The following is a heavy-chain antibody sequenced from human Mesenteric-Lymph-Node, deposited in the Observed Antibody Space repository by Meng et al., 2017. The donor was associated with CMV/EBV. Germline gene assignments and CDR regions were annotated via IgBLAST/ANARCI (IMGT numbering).Heavy chain of an antibody. D-gene: IGHD1-26*01. CDR2: ISWNSGSI. Sequence: GGSLRLSCAASGFKFDDYGMTWVRQPPGKGLEWVSGISWNSGSIGYADSVKGRFTISRDNAKNSLYLQMNSLRAEDTALYYCAKAVGAHIPLYAFDIWGQGTMVTVSS. CDR1: GFKFDDYG. CDR3: AKAVGAHIPLYAFDI. V-gene: IGHV3-9*01. J-gene: IGHJ3*02.